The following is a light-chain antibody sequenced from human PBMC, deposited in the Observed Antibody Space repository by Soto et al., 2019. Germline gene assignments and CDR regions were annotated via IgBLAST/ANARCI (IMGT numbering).Light chain of an antibody. CDR2: GAS. CDR1: QTVSSTY. V-gene: IGKV3-20*01. CDR3: QQHGSSPQT. Sequence: EIVLTQSPGTLSLSPGERATLSCRASQTVSSTYLAWYQQKSGQAPRLLIYGASSRATGIPDRFSGSGSGTDFTLTISRLEPEDFAVYYCQQHGSSPQTFGQGTKVEIK. J-gene: IGKJ1*01.